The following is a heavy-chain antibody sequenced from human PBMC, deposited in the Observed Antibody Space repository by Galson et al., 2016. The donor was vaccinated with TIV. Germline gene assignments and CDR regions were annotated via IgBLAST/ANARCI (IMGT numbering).Heavy chain of an antibody. D-gene: IGHD3-10*01. CDR1: GFSLNTSGMR. CDR3: ARSTARGACIDY. CDR2: IDWDDDK. J-gene: IGHJ4*02. V-gene: IGHV2-70*04. Sequence: LTCTFSGFSLNTSGMRVSWIRQPPGKALEWLARIDWDDDKFYSTSLKSRLTISKDTSKNQVVLRMMNLDPEDTATYFCARSTARGACIDYWGRGATVTVSS.